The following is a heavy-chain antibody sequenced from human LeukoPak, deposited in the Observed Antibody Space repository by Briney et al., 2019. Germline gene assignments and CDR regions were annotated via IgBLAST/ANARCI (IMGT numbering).Heavy chain of an antibody. V-gene: IGHV3-66*01. D-gene: IGHD2-21*01. J-gene: IGHJ4*02. Sequence: GGSLRLSCAASGFTVSSNYMSWGRQAPGKGLEWVSVIYSGGSTYYADSVKGRFTISRDNSKNTLYLQMNSLIAEDTAVYYCARESTFASADYWGQGTLVTASS. CDR3: ARESTFASADY. CDR1: GFTVSSNY. CDR2: IYSGGST.